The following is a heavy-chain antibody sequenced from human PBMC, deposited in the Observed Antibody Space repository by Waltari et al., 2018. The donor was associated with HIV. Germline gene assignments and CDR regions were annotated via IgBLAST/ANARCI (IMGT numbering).Heavy chain of an antibody. D-gene: IGHD3-22*01. CDR1: GFTFRSYW. Sequence: EVQLVESGGGLVQPGGSLRLSCVASGFTFRSYWMHWVRQGPGRGLVWVSRINNDGSNTNYADSVNGRFTISRDNAKNTLYLQMNSLRAEDTAVYSCVRDYDSSGYYSANWFDPWGQGTLVTVSS. J-gene: IGHJ5*02. V-gene: IGHV3-74*01. CDR2: INNDGSNT. CDR3: VRDYDSSGYYSANWFDP.